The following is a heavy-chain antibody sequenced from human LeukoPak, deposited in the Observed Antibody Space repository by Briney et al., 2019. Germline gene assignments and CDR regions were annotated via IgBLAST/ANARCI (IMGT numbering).Heavy chain of an antibody. Sequence: ASVKVSCKVSGRTLSQISLQWVRQVPGKGLEWMGGSDPKDKTFYAQNFQGRVTLTEVTSTDTAYMELSSLIFEDTAVYYCGIRRLAVASAPFDHWGQGTLVTVSS. CDR3: GIRRLAVASAPFDH. D-gene: IGHD6-19*01. J-gene: IGHJ5*02. CDR2: SDPKDKT. CDR1: GRTLSQIS. V-gene: IGHV1-24*01.